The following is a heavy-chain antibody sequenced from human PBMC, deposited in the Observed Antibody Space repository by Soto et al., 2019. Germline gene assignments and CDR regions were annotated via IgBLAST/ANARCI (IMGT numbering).Heavy chain of an antibody. Sequence: QVQLVQSGAEVKKPGASVKVSCKASGYTFTSYDINWVRQATGQGLEWMGWMNPNSGNTGYAQKXPGRVTMTRNXXRXTAXMELSSLRSEDTAVYYCASSLPPEAVAGTVGWFDPWGQGTLVTVSS. J-gene: IGHJ5*02. D-gene: IGHD6-19*01. CDR2: MNPNSGNT. CDR3: ASSLPPEAVAGTVGWFDP. V-gene: IGHV1-8*01. CDR1: GYTFTSYD.